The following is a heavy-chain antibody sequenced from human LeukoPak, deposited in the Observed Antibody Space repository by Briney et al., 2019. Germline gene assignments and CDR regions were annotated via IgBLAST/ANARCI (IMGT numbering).Heavy chain of an antibody. CDR1: GGSFSGYY. CDR2: INHSGST. J-gene: IGHJ6*03. Sequence: SETLSLTCAVYGGSFSGYYWSWIRQPPGKGLEWIGEINHSGSTNYNPSLKSRVTISVDTSKNQFSLKLSSVTAADTAVYYCARQAGYYYYMDVWGKGTTVTVSS. V-gene: IGHV4-34*01. CDR3: ARQAGYYYYMDV.